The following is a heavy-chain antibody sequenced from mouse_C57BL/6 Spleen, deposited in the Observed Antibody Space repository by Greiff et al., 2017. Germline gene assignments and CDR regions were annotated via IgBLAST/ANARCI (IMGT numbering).Heavy chain of an antibody. V-gene: IGHV3-6*01. CDR3: ARGEELGRFYAMDY. Sequence: EVQLQQSGPGLVKPSQSLSLTCSVTGYSITSGYYWNWLRQFPGNKLEWMGYISYNGSNNYNPSLKNRISITRDTSKNQFFMKLNSVTTEDTATYYCARGEELGRFYAMDYWGQGTSVTVSS. J-gene: IGHJ4*01. CDR1: GYSITSGYY. D-gene: IGHD4-1*01. CDR2: ISYNGSN.